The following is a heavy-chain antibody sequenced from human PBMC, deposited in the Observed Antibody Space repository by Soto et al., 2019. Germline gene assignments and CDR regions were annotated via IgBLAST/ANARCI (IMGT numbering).Heavy chain of an antibody. Sequence: SETLSLTCTVSGGSISSSSYYWGWIRQPPGKGLEWIGSIYYSGSTYYNPSLKSRVTISVDTSKNQFSLKLSSVTAADTAVYYCARHIYSRVNTVTTSRGVWFDPWGQGTLVTVSS. V-gene: IGHV4-39*01. CDR3: ARHIYSRVNTVTTSRGVWFDP. CDR1: GGSISSSSYY. J-gene: IGHJ5*02. D-gene: IGHD4-4*01. CDR2: IYYSGST.